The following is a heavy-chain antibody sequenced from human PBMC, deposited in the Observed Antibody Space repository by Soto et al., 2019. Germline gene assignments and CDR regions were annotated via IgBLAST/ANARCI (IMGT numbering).Heavy chain of an antibody. V-gene: IGHV3-11*01. J-gene: IGHJ4*02. CDR2: ISSSGSHA. Sequence: QVQLVESGGGLVKPGGSLRLSCAASGFTFSNYYLTWIRQAPGKGLEWISYISSSGSHAYYADSVKGRFTISRDNAKNSLYLQMNSLRAEDTAVYYCARAINWNYDFDYWGQGTLVTVSS. CDR3: ARAINWNYDFDY. CDR1: GFTFSNYY. D-gene: IGHD1-7*01.